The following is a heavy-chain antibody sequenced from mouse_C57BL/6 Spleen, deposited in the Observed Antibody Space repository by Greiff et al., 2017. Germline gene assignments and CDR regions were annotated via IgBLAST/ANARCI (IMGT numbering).Heavy chain of an antibody. V-gene: IGHV1-77*01. Sequence: QVHVKQSGAELVKPGASVKISCKASGYTFTDYYINWVKQRPGQGLEWIGKIGPGSGSTYYNEKFKGKATLTAHKSSSTAYMQLSSLTSEDSAVYFCARQSGGQTAQAAWFAYWGQGTLVTVSA. CDR1: GYTFTDYY. CDR2: IGPGSGST. D-gene: IGHD3-2*02. CDR3: ARQSGGQTAQAAWFAY. J-gene: IGHJ3*01.